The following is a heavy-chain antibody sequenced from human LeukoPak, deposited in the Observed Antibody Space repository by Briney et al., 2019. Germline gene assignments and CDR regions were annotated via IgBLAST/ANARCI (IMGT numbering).Heavy chain of an antibody. Sequence: GGPLRLSCTASGLTFSTSGCNWVHQAPGKGLGLVASIPPTAAARYHADSIKGRFTISRDNANNLLYLQMNSLRAEDTAVYYCATETNGRHYDYWGQGTLLTVSS. J-gene: IGHJ4*02. CDR2: IPPTAAAR. CDR3: ATETNGRHYDY. CDR1: GLTFSTSG. D-gene: IGHD1-14*01. V-gene: IGHV3-21*06.